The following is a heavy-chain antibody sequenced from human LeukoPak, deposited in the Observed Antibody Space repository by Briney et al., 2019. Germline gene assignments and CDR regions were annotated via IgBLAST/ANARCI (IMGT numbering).Heavy chain of an antibody. D-gene: IGHD3-3*01. CDR1: GFTFSSYI. CDR3: ARDGHGDFWRARRTYYMDV. Sequence: GGSLRLSCVASGFTFSSYIINWVHQAPGKGLEWISSISSTSSYIYYADSVKGRFTISRDNAKNSLYLEMNSLRAEDTAVYYCARDGHGDFWRARRTYYMDVWGKGTTVTVSS. J-gene: IGHJ6*03. V-gene: IGHV3-21*06. CDR2: ISSTSSYI.